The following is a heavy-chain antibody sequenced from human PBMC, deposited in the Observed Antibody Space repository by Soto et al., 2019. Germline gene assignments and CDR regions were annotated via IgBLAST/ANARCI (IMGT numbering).Heavy chain of an antibody. J-gene: IGHJ6*02. CDR3: ARPRSSSRNYYGMDV. CDR1: GYSFTNYW. CDR2: IYPGDSDT. Sequence: GESLKISCKGSGYSFTNYWIGWVRQMPGKGLEWMGIIYPGDSDTRYSPSFQGQVTISADKSINTAYLQWSSLKASDTAMYYCARPRSSSRNYYGMDVWGQGTTVTVSS. V-gene: IGHV5-51*01. D-gene: IGHD6-13*01.